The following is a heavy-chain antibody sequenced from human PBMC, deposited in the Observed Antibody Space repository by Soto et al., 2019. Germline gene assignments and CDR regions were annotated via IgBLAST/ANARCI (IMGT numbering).Heavy chain of an antibody. CDR3: ARSYGDYLNFDD. CDR2: IYYSGST. J-gene: IGHJ4*02. D-gene: IGHD4-17*01. V-gene: IGHV4-59*01. Sequence: SETLSLTCTVSGGSISSYYWSWIRQPPGKGLEWIGYIYYSGSTNYNPSLKSRVTISVDTSKNQFSLKLSSVTAADTAVYYCARSYGDYLNFDDWGQGTLVTVSS. CDR1: GGSISSYY.